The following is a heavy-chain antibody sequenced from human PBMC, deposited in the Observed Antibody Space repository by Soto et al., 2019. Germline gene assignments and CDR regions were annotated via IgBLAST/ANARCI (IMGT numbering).Heavy chain of an antibody. V-gene: IGHV1-3*01. D-gene: IGHD3-16*01. Sequence: ASVKVSCKASGYTFTNYAMHWVRLAPGQRLEWMGWINAGTGNTKYSQNFQGRVTITRDTSASTAYMELSSLKSEDTAMYYCAIGAIMYYFDYWGQGTLVTVSS. CDR1: GYTFTNYA. CDR3: AIGAIMYYFDY. CDR2: INAGTGNT. J-gene: IGHJ4*02.